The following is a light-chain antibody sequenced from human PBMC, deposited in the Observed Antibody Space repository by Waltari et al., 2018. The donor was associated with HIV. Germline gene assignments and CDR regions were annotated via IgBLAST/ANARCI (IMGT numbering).Light chain of an antibody. Sequence: QSLLTPPPSASGTPRPRVTIACSARSSNIGGNFVYWYQQLPGTAPKLLIYRDNQRPSGVPDRFSGSKSGTSASLAINGLRSEDEADYYCAAWDDSLSGLYVFGTGTKVTVL. J-gene: IGLJ1*01. CDR1: SSNIGGNF. V-gene: IGLV1-47*01. CDR3: AAWDDSLSGLYV. CDR2: RDN.